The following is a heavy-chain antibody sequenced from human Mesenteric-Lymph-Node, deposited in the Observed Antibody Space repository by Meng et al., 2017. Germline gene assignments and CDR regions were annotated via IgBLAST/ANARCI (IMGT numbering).Heavy chain of an antibody. CDR1: GGSINSDDYY. J-gene: IGHJ4*02. CDR3: ARRRGGSGRDC. Sequence: QVQLQESGPGLVKPSQTLSLTCTVSGGSINSDDYYWTWIRQSPGRGLEWIGAIYHSGSTSYNPSLQSRVTMFVDTSKNQFSLMLTSVTATDTAVYYCARRRGGSGRDCWGQGTLVTVSS. CDR2: IYHSGST. D-gene: IGHD3-10*01. V-gene: IGHV4-30-4*01.